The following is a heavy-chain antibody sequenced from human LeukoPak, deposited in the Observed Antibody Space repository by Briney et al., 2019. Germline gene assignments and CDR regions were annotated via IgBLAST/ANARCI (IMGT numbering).Heavy chain of an antibody. CDR3: ARDGGRDYYDSSGYYSFDY. CDR2: IYYSGST. J-gene: IGHJ4*02. Sequence: ETLSLTCTVSGDSISSTNYYWGWIRQPPGKGLEWIGSIYYSGSTYYNPSLESRVTISVDTSKNQFSLKLSSVTAADTAVYYCARDGGRDYYDSSGYYSFDYWGQGTLVTVSS. D-gene: IGHD3-22*01. CDR1: GDSISSTNYY. V-gene: IGHV4-39*07.